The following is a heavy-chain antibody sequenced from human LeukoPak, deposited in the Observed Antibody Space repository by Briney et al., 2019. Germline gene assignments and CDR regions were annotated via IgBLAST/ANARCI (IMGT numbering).Heavy chain of an antibody. CDR3: ARGCGSGSYYLYAYYYYYMDV. D-gene: IGHD3-10*01. CDR1: GYTFTGYY. Sequence: ASVKVSCKASGYTFTGYYMHWVRQAPGQGLEWMGWINPNSGGTNYAQKFQGRVTMTRDTSISTTYMELSSLRSEDTAVYYCARGCGSGSYYLYAYYYYYMDVWGKGTTVTISS. J-gene: IGHJ6*03. V-gene: IGHV1-2*02. CDR2: INPNSGGT.